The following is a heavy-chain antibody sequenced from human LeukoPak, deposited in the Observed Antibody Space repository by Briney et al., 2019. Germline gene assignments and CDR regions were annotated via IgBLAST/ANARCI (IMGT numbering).Heavy chain of an antibody. V-gene: IGHV3-30*02. CDR1: GFTLSNYN. J-gene: IGHJ4*02. CDR3: ARILDSAWGELGY. Sequence: GGSLRLSCVVSGFTLSNYNMHWVRQAPGKGLEWMAFIRSDGSNKYYADSVKGRFTISRDNSKNTLYLQMNSLRAEDTAVYYCARILDSAWGELGYWGQGTLVTVSS. CDR2: IRSDGSNK. D-gene: IGHD6-19*01.